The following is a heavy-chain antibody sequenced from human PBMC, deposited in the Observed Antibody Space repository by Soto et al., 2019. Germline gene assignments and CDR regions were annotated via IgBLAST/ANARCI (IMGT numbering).Heavy chain of an antibody. CDR1: GSTFSSYS. CDR2: ISSSSSTI. CDR3: ARDQFPMGYCSSTSCLDAFDI. J-gene: IGHJ3*02. V-gene: IGHV3-48*01. Sequence: GGSLRLSCAASGSTFSSYSMNWVRQAPGKGLEWVSYISSSSSTIYYADSLKGRFTISRDNAKNSLYLQMNSLRAEDTAVYYYARDQFPMGYCSSTSCLDAFDIWGQGTMVTVSS. D-gene: IGHD2-2*01.